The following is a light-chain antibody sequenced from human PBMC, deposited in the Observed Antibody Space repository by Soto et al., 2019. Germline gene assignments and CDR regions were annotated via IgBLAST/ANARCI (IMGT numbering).Light chain of an antibody. J-gene: IGKJ1*01. V-gene: IGKV1-5*01. CDR2: DAS. Sequence: DIQMTQSPSTLSASVGDRVTITCRASQSVGTWLAWYQQKPGKAPELLISDASSLESGVPSRISGSGSGTEFTLTISSLLPDDFATYYCQQYNTDSSWAFGQGTKVEIK. CDR1: QSVGTW. CDR3: QQYNTDSSWA.